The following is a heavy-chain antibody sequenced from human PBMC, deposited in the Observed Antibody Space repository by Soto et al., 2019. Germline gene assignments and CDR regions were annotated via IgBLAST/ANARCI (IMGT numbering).Heavy chain of an antibody. Sequence: ELQLLESGGGLVQPGGSLRLSCVASGFTFSSHVMNWVRQAPGRGLEWVSSVGGSGGTYYADSARGRFTISRDNSKNTVNLQMNSLKAEDTAVYYCPKGWLDGWGQGTTVSVAS. CDR2: VGGSGGT. CDR1: GFTFSSHV. J-gene: IGHJ6*02. CDR3: PKGWLDG. D-gene: IGHD2-15*01. V-gene: IGHV3-23*01.